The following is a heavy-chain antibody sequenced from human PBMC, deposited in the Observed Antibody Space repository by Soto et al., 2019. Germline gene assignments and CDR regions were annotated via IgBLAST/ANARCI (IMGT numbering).Heavy chain of an antibody. V-gene: IGHV3-21*06. CDR3: ARESEDRTSNFDY. CDR2: ISSTTNYI. CDR1: RFIFTRYS. Sequence: PAGSLRLSCAASRFIFTRYSMNWVRQAPGKGLEWVSSISSTTNYIYYGDSMKGRFTISRDNAKNSLYLEMNSLRAEDTAVYYCARESEDRTSNFDYWGQGTLVTV. J-gene: IGHJ4*02.